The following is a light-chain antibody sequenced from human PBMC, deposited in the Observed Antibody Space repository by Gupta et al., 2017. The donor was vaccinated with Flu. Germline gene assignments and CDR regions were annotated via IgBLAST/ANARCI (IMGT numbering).Light chain of an antibody. CDR3: QQRDSTPRT. Sequence: PSSLSASVGDRVTITCRASQSISSYLNWYQQKPGKAPKLLIYAASRVKSGVPSRFSGSGSGTDFTLTISSLQPEDFATYYCQQRDSTPRTFGHGTKVDIK. J-gene: IGKJ3*01. CDR2: AAS. V-gene: IGKV1-39*01. CDR1: QSISSY.